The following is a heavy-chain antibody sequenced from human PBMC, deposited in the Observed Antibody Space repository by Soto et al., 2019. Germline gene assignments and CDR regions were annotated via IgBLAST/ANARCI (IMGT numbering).Heavy chain of an antibody. CDR2: ISSSSSTT. CDR3: ARDSESRYFEAFGV. CDR1: GFTFSSYS. Sequence: PGGSLRLSCAASGFTFSSYSMNWVRQAPGKGLEWVSYISSSSSTTYHADSVKGRFTISRDNAKNSLYLQMNSLRAEDTAVYYCARDSESRYFEAFGVWGQGTLVTVSS. V-gene: IGHV3-48*01. J-gene: IGHJ3*01. D-gene: IGHD3-9*01.